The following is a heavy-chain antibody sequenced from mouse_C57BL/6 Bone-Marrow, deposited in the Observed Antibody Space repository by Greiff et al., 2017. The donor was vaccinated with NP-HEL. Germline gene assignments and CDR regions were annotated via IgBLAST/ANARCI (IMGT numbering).Heavy chain of an antibody. CDR2: ISYDGSN. CDR1: GYSITRGYY. Sequence: EVKLQESGPGLVKPSQSLSLTCSVTGYSITRGYYWNWIRQFPGNKLEWMGYISYDGSNNYNPSLKNRISITRDTSKNQFFLKLNSVTTEDTATYYCASEGRSNWYFDVWGTGTTVTVSS. V-gene: IGHV3-6*01. CDR3: ASEGRSNWYFDV. J-gene: IGHJ1*03.